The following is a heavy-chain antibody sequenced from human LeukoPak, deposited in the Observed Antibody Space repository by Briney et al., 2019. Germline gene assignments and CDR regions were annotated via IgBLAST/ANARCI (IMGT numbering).Heavy chain of an antibody. CDR1: GYTFTDYY. D-gene: IGHD3-22*01. CDR2: FDPEDGET. V-gene: IGHV1-24*01. Sequence: GASVKVSCKASGYTFTDYYMHWVRQAPGQGLEWMGGFDPEDGETIYAQKFQGRVTMTKDTSTDTAYMELSSLRSEDTAVYYCATPNSSVLSPTDAFDIWGQGTMVTVSS. J-gene: IGHJ3*02. CDR3: ATPNSSVLSPTDAFDI.